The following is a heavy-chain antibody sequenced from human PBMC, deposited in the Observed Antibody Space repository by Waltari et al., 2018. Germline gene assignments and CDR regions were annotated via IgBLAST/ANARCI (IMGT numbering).Heavy chain of an antibody. CDR3: AREEIEKWGTWFDP. D-gene: IGHD3-16*01. CDR1: GGSISNYY. J-gene: IGHJ5*02. V-gene: IGHV4-4*07. Sequence: QVQLPESAPGLFKPSETLSLPCPVTGGSISNYYWSWIRQPAGKGLEWIGRTYTSGSTAYNPSLKSRVTMSLDTSKNQFSLKMTSVTAADTAVYYCAREEIEKWGTWFDPWGQGILVTVSS. CDR2: TYTSGST.